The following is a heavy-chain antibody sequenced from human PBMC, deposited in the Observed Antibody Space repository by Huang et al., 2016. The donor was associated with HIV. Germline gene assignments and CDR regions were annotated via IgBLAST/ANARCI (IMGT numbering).Heavy chain of an antibody. CDR3: ARVAMITFGGAIAEEPMDV. Sequence: QVQLVQSGSQLKKPGASVKVSCKASGYTFTNFPMTWVRQAPGQGLAWMGWINIKTGKQNNARGFTGRVGFSRGTVVRTADLEIRSLKAEATAVYYCARVAMITFGGAIAEEPMDVWGKGTTVTVSS. V-gene: IGHV7-4-1*02. CDR1: GYTFTNFP. J-gene: IGHJ6*03. D-gene: IGHD3-16*02. CDR2: INIKTGKQ.